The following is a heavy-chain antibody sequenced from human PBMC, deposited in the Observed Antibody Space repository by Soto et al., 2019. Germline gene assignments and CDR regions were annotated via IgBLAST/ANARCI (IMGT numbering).Heavy chain of an antibody. D-gene: IGHD6-13*01. CDR2: IYYSGST. CDR3: ARDAAAGTDFDYYYYMDV. V-gene: IGHV4-59*01. CDR1: GGSISSYY. Sequence: QVQLQESGPGLVKPSETLSLTCTVSGGSISSYYWSWIRQPPGKGLEWIGYIYYSGSTNYNPSLKSRVTISVDTSKNQFSQKLSSVTAADTAVYYCARDAAAGTDFDYYYYMDVWGKGTTVTVSS. J-gene: IGHJ6*03.